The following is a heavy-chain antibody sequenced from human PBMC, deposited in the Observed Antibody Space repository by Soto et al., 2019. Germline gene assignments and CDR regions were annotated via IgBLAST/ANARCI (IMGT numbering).Heavy chain of an antibody. CDR2: INHSGST. Sequence: SETLSLTCAVYGGSFSGYYWSWIRQPPGKGLEWIGEINHSGSTNYNPSLKSRVTISVDTSKNQFSLKLSSVTAADTAVYYCARDSQRLYCSSTSCYYVVWRYRFDPWGQGTLVTVSS. V-gene: IGHV4-34*01. D-gene: IGHD2-2*01. CDR1: GGSFSGYY. CDR3: ARDSQRLYCSSTSCYYVVWRYRFDP. J-gene: IGHJ5*02.